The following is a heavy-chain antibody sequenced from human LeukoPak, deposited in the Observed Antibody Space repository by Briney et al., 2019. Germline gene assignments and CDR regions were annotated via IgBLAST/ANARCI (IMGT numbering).Heavy chain of an antibody. D-gene: IGHD6-13*01. J-gene: IGHJ6*02. Sequence: ASETLSLTCTVSGGSISSYYWSWIRQPPGKGLEWIGYIYYSGSTNYNPSLKSRVTISVDTSKNQFSLKLSSVTAADTAVYYCASRSAGYYYYGMDVWGQGTTVTVSS. CDR1: GGSISSYY. CDR2: IYYSGST. V-gene: IGHV4-59*01. CDR3: ASRSAGYYYYGMDV.